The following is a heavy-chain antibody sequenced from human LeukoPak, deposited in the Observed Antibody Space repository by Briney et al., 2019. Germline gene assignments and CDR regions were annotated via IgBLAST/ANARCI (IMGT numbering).Heavy chain of an antibody. J-gene: IGHJ4*02. CDR3: VRGGSAAAAVFDY. Sequence: SETLSLTCTASGGSISGYYWSWIRQPAGEGLEWIGHIHTSGKTNYNLSLKSRVSMSVDTSKNQFSLKLTSVTAADTAVYYCVRGGSAAAAVFDYWGLGTLVTVSS. D-gene: IGHD6-13*01. V-gene: IGHV4-4*07. CDR2: IHTSGKT. CDR1: GGSISGYY.